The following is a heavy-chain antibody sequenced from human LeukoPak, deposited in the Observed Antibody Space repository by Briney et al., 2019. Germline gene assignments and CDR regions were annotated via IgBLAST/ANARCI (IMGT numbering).Heavy chain of an antibody. J-gene: IGHJ4*02. CDR2: SNHSGST. CDR1: GGSFSGYY. CDR3: AREEYPFYFDY. D-gene: IGHD2/OR15-2a*01. V-gene: IGHV4-34*01. Sequence: NPSETLSLTCAVYGGSFSGYYWSWIRQPPGKGLEWIGESNHSGSTNYNPSLKSRVTISVDTSKNQFSLKLSSVTAADTAVYYCAREEYPFYFDYWGQGTLVTVSS.